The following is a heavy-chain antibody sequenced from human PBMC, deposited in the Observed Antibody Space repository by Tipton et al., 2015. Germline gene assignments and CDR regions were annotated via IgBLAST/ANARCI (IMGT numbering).Heavy chain of an antibody. CDR2: IHYSGST. J-gene: IGHJ1*01. V-gene: IGHV4-59*01. CDR1: GVSINSYY. Sequence: TLSLTCTVSGVSINSYYWSWIRQPPGKGLEWIGYIHYSGSTNYNPSLKSRVTISVDTSKTQFSLKMSSVTASDTAVYYCARASIIQGYYHDSSRYYLFNSWGQGTLVTVSS. D-gene: IGHD3-22*01. CDR3: ARASIIQGYYHDSSRYYLFNS.